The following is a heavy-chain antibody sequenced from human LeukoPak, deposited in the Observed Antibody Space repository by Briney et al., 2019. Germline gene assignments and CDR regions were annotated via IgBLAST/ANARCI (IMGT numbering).Heavy chain of an antibody. Sequence: GGSLRLSCAASGFTFSSLGMHWVRQAPGKGLEWVAFIRYDGSNNYFADSVKGRFIISRDNSNNTLFLRLNSLRREDTAVYCCATDSSNWALDNWGQGTLVTVSS. CDR2: IRYDGSNN. J-gene: IGHJ4*02. CDR3: ATDSSNWALDN. CDR1: GFTFSSLG. D-gene: IGHD7-27*01. V-gene: IGHV3-30*02.